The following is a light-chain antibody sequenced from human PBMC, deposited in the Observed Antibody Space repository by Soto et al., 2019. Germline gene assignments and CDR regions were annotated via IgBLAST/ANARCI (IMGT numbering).Light chain of an antibody. CDR1: QRISFW. CDR2: DAS. V-gene: IGKV1-5*01. CDR3: QQYYISPYI. J-gene: IGKJ2*01. Sequence: DIPMTQSPSTLSASVGHRVTITCRASQRISFWLAWYQQKPGKAPKLLIYDASNLESGVPSRFSGSGSGTDFSLTINSLQPEDFATYYCQQYYISPYIFGQGTKLEIK.